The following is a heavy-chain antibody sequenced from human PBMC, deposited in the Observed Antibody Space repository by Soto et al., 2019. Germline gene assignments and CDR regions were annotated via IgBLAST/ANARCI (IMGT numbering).Heavy chain of an antibody. D-gene: IGHD4-17*01. CDR2: IGTSSSYI. V-gene: IGHV3-21*01. J-gene: IGHJ6*02. CDR1: GFTFSSYT. CDR3: ARDSVRDYLYYYYGMDV. Sequence: GGSLRLSCAASGFTFSSYTMNWVRQAPGRGLEWVSSIGTSSSYIYYADSVKGRFTISRDNAKNSLFLQMNSLRADDTAVYYCARDSVRDYLYYYYGMDVWGQGTTVTVS.